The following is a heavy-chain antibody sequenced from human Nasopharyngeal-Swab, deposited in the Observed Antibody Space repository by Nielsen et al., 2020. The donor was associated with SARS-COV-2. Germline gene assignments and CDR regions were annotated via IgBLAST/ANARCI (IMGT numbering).Heavy chain of an antibody. J-gene: IGHJ4*02. CDR1: GFTFDDYA. CDR2: ISYDGSNK. D-gene: IGHD3-10*01. CDR3: ARDFSPGSTYYFDY. Sequence: GESLKISCAASGFTFDDYAMHWVRQAPGKGLEWVAVISYDGSNKYYADSVKGRFTISRDNSKNTLYLQMNSLRAEDTAVYYCARDFSPGSTYYFDYWGQGTLVTVSS. V-gene: IGHV3-30-3*01.